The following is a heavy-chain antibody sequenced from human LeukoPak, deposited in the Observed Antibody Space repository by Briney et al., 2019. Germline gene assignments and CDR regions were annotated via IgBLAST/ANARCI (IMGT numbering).Heavy chain of an antibody. V-gene: IGHV1-18*01. J-gene: IGHJ4*02. CDR3: ARDRGSYYY. CDR1: GYTFTSYG. D-gene: IGHD1-26*01. Sequence: ASAKVSCKASGYTFTSYGISWVRQAPGQGREWMGWISAYNGKTNYAQKLQGRVTMTTDPSTSTAYMELRSLGSDDTAVYYCARDRGSYYYWGQGTLVTVSS. CDR2: ISAYNGKT.